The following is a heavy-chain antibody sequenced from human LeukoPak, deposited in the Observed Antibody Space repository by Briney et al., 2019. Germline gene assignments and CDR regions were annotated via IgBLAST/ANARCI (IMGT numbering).Heavy chain of an antibody. CDR3: ARGTIFGVKYYFDY. V-gene: IGHV3-23*01. Sequence: GGSLRLSCAASGFTFSSYSMNWVRQAPGKGLEWVSAISGSGGSTYYADSVKGRFTISRDNSKNTLYLQMNSLRAEDTAVYYCARGTIFGVKYYFDYWGQGTLVTVSS. J-gene: IGHJ4*02. D-gene: IGHD3-3*01. CDR2: ISGSGGST. CDR1: GFTFSSYS.